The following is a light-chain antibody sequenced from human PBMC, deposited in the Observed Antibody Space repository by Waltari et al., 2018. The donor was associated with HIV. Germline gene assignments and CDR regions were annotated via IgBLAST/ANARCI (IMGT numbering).Light chain of an antibody. CDR3: QQDDSSPRS. CDR1: QRVRSSY. Sequence: EVVLTQSPGTLSLSPGDRATLSCRASQRVRSSYLAWFQQKPGQAPRLLIYGASTRATGIPNRFSGSEAGTDLTLTISRLEPEDFAVYYCQQDDSSPRSFGQGTKVEI. CDR2: GAS. V-gene: IGKV3-20*01. J-gene: IGKJ1*01.